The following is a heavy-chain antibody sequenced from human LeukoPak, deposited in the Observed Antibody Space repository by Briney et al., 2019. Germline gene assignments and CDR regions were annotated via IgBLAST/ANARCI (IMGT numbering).Heavy chain of an antibody. CDR3: ARKAQYNGHYPLDY. CDR1: GFTFSSYW. V-gene: IGHV3-23*01. D-gene: IGHD1-7*01. Sequence: GGSLRLSCAASGFTFSSYWMSWVRQAPGKGLEWVSGTSDRGDYTYYADSVKGRFTISRDSSKNTLFLQMNSLRAEDTALYFCARKAQYNGHYPLDYWGQGTLVTVSS. CDR2: TSDRGDYT. J-gene: IGHJ4*02.